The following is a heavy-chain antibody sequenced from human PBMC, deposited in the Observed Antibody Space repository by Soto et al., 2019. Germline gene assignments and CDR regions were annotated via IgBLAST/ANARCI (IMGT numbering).Heavy chain of an antibody. CDR3: ARAEEQWLVFDY. V-gene: IGHV3-33*01. Sequence: PGGSLRLSCAASGFTFSSYGMHWVRQAPGKGLEWVAVIWYDGSNKYYADSVKGRFTISRDNSKNTLYLQMNSLRAEDTAVYYCARAEEQWLVFDYWGQGTLVTVSS. J-gene: IGHJ4*02. CDR1: GFTFSSYG. CDR2: IWYDGSNK. D-gene: IGHD6-19*01.